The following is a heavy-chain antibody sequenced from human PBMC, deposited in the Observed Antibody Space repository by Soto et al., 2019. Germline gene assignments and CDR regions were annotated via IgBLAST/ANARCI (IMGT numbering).Heavy chain of an antibody. CDR2: IIPIFGTA. D-gene: IGHD2-15*01. J-gene: IGHJ6*02. V-gene: IGHV1-69*13. Sequence: SVKVSCKASGGTFGSYAISWVRQAPGQGLEWMGGIIPIFGTANYAQKFQGRVTITADESTSTAYMELSSLRSEDTAVYYCARGGLVVVAATQNYYYYYGMDVWGQGTTVTVSS. CDR1: GGTFGSYA. CDR3: ARGGLVVVAATQNYYYYYGMDV.